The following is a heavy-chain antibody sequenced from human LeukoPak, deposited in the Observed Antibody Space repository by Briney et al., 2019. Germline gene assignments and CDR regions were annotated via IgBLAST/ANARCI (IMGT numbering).Heavy chain of an antibody. D-gene: IGHD4/OR15-4a*01. J-gene: IGHJ4*02. CDR2: ISSNGNTI. Sequence: GGSLRLSFAASGFIFSTYNINWVRQIPGKGLEWIPYISSNGNTIYYADSVKGRFTISRDNAKNSVYLQMNSLRDEDTAIYHCVRDYGGHGEYFDHWGQGTLVTVSS. CDR3: VRDYGGHGEYFDH. CDR1: GFIFSTYN. V-gene: IGHV3-48*02.